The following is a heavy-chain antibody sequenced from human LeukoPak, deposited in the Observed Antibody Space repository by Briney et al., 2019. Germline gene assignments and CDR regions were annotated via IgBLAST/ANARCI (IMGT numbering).Heavy chain of an antibody. CDR3: ARSNQADDY. D-gene: IGHD1-14*01. Sequence: GRSLRLSCAASGFTFRSYWMHWVRHVPGKGLVWVARINPGGSSITYADSVKGRFTISRDNAKNTLYLQMDSLRAEDTGVYYCARSNQADDYWGQGTLVTVSS. CDR1: GFTFRSYW. CDR2: INPGGSSI. V-gene: IGHV3-74*01. J-gene: IGHJ4*02.